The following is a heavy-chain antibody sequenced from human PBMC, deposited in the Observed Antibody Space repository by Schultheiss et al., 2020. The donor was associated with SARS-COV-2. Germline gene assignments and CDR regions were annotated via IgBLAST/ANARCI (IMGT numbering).Heavy chain of an antibody. Sequence: SQTLSLTCTVSGGSISSYYWSWIRQPAGKGLEWIGRIYTSGSTNYNPSLNSRVTVSADTSKNQFYLQLTSVTASDTAVYYCALEWFGVLKNWGQGILVTVSS. D-gene: IGHD3-3*01. CDR2: IYTSGST. J-gene: IGHJ4*02. CDR3: ALEWFGVLKN. V-gene: IGHV4-4*07. CDR1: GGSISSYY.